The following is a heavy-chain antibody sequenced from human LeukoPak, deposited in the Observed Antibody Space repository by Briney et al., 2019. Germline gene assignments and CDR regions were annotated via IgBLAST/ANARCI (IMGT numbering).Heavy chain of an antibody. V-gene: IGHV3-74*01. CDR1: GFTFSSNW. CDR3: ASTGYSSSEFDY. Sequence: GGSLRLSCAASGFTFSSNWMHWVRQAPGKGLVWVSRINEDGSTTNYADSVKGRSTIFRDNAKNTLYLQMNSLRAEDTAVYYCASTGYSSSEFDYWGQGTLVTVSS. D-gene: IGHD6-13*01. CDR2: INEDGSTT. J-gene: IGHJ4*02.